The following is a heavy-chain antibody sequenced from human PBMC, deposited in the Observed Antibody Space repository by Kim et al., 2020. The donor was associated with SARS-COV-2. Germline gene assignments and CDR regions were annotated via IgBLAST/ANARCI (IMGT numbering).Heavy chain of an antibody. CDR1: GGSISSSTYY. Sequence: SETLSLTCTVSGGSISSSTYYWGWIRQPPGKGLEWIGSIYYSGSTYYNPSLKSRVTISVDTSKNQFSLKVSSVTAADTAVYYCATTGGDYEPFDFWGQGTLVTVSS. D-gene: IGHD4-17*01. CDR2: IYYSGST. V-gene: IGHV4-39*07. J-gene: IGHJ4*02. CDR3: ATTGGDYEPFDF.